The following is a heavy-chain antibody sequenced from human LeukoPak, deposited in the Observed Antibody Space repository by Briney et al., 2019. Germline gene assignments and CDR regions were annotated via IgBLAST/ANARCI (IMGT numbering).Heavy chain of an antibody. CDR2: IYSGGST. Sequence: GGSLRLSCAASGFSVGTNSMSWVRQSPGKGLEWVSVIYSGGSTYYADSVNGRFTISRDNSRNTLSLQMSSLRAEDTALYYCASAREYCGSAECYEYFQHWGQGTLVTVS. J-gene: IGHJ1*01. V-gene: IGHV3-53*01. CDR3: ASAREYCGSAECYEYFQH. D-gene: IGHD2-21*01. CDR1: GFSVGTNS.